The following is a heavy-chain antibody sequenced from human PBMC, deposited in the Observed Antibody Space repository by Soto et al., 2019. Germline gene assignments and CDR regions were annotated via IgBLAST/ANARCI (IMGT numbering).Heavy chain of an antibody. CDR2: INPSGGST. CDR3: ARALEDYYDSSGPKGYYYYYGMDV. V-gene: IGHV1-46*01. D-gene: IGHD3-22*01. J-gene: IGHJ6*02. Sequence: GASVKVSGKASGYTFTSYYMHWVRQAPGQGLEWMGIINPSGGSTSYAQKFQGRVTMTRDTSTSTVYMELSSLRSEDTAVYYCARALEDYYDSSGPKGYYYYYGMDVWGQGTTVTVSS. CDR1: GYTFTSYY.